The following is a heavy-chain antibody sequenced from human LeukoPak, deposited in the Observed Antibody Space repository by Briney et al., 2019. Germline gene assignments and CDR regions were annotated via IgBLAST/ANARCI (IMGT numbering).Heavy chain of an antibody. CDR2: IIPIFGTA. Sequence: SVKVSCKASGGTFSSYAISWVRQAPGQGLELMGRIIPIFGTANYAQKFQGRVTITTDESTSTAYMELSSLRSEDTAVYYCARGRRVPSSLDYWGQGTLVTVSS. V-gene: IGHV1-69*05. J-gene: IGHJ4*02. CDR3: ARGRRVPSSLDY. CDR1: GGTFSSYA. D-gene: IGHD2-2*01.